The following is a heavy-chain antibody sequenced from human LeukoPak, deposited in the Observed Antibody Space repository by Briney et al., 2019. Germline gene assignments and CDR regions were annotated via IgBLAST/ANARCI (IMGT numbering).Heavy chain of an antibody. D-gene: IGHD5-12*01. CDR3: ARHVTEYSGYDLSYFDY. Sequence: SETLSLTCTVSGGSISSSSYYWGWIRQPPGKGLEWIVSIYYSGSTYYNPSLKSRVTISVDTSKNQFSLKLSSVTAADTAVYYCARHVTEYSGYDLSYFDYWGQGTLVTVSS. CDR2: IYYSGST. J-gene: IGHJ4*02. CDR1: GGSISSSSYY. V-gene: IGHV4-39*01.